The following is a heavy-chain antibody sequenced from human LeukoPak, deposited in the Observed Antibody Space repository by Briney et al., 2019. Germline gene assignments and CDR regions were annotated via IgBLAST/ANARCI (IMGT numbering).Heavy chain of an antibody. D-gene: IGHD3-16*02. CDR2: ISGSGGST. CDR1: GFTFSSYA. Sequence: GGSLRLSCTASGFTFSSYAMSWVRQAPGKGLEWVSAISGSGGSTYYADSVKGRFTISRDNSKNTLYLQMNSLRAEDTAVYYCAKDPYDYVWGSYRSYYFDYWGQGTLVTVSS. CDR3: AKDPYDYVWGSYRSYYFDY. J-gene: IGHJ4*02. V-gene: IGHV3-23*01.